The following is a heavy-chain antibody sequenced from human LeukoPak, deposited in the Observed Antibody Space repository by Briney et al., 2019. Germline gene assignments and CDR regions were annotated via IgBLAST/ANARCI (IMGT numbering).Heavy chain of an antibody. Sequence: ASVKVSCKASGYTFTGYYMHWVRQAPGQGLEWMGWINPKSGGTNYAQKFQGRVTMTRDTSIRTAYMEVSRLRDEERAVYYCARCRVYSISWCDAFDIWGQGTMVTVSS. CDR3: ARCRVYSISWCDAFDI. D-gene: IGHD6-13*01. CDR1: GYTFTGYY. V-gene: IGHV1-2*02. CDR2: INPKSGGT. J-gene: IGHJ3*02.